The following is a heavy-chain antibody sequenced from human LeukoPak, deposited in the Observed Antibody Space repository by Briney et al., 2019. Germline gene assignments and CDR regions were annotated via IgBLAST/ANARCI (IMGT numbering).Heavy chain of an antibody. Sequence: GGSLRLSCAASGFTFSDHYMDWVRQAPGKGLEWVGRTRNKANSYTTEYAASVKGRFTISRDDSKNSLYLQMNSLKTEDTAVYYCARGHYYDSSGYYYYYGMDVWGQGTTVTVSS. V-gene: IGHV3-72*01. CDR2: TRNKANSYTT. J-gene: IGHJ6*02. CDR1: GFTFSDHY. CDR3: ARGHYYDSSGYYYYYGMDV. D-gene: IGHD3-22*01.